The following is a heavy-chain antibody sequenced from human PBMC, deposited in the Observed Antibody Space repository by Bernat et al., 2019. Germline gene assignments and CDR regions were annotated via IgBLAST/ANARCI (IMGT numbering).Heavy chain of an antibody. D-gene: IGHD6-13*01. Sequence: QLQLQESGPGLVKPSETLSLTCTVSGGSISSRSYYWGWIRQPPGKGLEWIGSTYYSGSTYYNPSLKSRVTISVDTSKNQFSLMLSSVTAADTAVYYCARHDIYSSSWPPLDYWGQGTLVTVAS. J-gene: IGHJ4*02. CDR2: TYYSGST. V-gene: IGHV4-39*01. CDR1: GGSISSRSYY. CDR3: ARHDIYSSSWPPLDY.